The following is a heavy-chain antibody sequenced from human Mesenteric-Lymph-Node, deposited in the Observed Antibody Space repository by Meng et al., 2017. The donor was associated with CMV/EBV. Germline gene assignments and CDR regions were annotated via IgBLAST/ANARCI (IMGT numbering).Heavy chain of an antibody. J-gene: IGHJ4*02. CDR1: GFSLSSSGVG. CDR3: AHTGGSGSFPY. Sequence: CTFSGFSLSSSGVGVGWIRQPPGKALEWLALIYWDDDKLYSPSLKSRLTITRGTSKNQVVLTMTNMDPLDTATHYCAHTGGSGSFPYWGQGILVTVSS. CDR2: IYWDDDK. V-gene: IGHV2-5*02. D-gene: IGHD3-10*01.